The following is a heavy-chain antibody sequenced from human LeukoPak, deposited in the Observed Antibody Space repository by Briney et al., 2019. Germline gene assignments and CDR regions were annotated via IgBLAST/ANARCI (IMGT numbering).Heavy chain of an antibody. CDR2: LLDSWRT. CDR3: ATIRRGSIYGYFDF. Sequence: SETMSPTCTVSGASLSTHYWGWLRQPPGEGLEWVGYLLDSWRTKDNPSLQSRVTLSADTSKNQFSLRLTSVTAADTAVYYCATIRRGSIYGYFDFWGQGILVTVSS. D-gene: IGHD5-18*01. CDR1: GASLSTHY. J-gene: IGHJ4*02. V-gene: IGHV4-59*11.